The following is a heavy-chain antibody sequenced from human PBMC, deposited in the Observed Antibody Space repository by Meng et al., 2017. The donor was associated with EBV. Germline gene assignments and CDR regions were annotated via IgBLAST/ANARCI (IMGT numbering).Heavy chain of an antibody. CDR2: VYYSGNS. CDR3: ARVSFYDYWSGYSFSWFDP. J-gene: IGHJ5*02. Sequence: QLQLYQSGPGLVKPSETLSLTCTVAGDSISSRRYYWGWIRQSPGKGLEWIGNVYYSGNSYYNPSLKSRVTISVDTSKNQFYLKLISVTAADTAVYFCARVSFYDYWSGYSFSWFDPWGQGTLVTVSS. CDR1: GDSISSRRYY. V-gene: IGHV4-39*01. D-gene: IGHD3-3*01.